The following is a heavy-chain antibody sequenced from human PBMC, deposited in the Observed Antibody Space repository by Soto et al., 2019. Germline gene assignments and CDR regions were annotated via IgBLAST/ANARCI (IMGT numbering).Heavy chain of an antibody. CDR1: GFTVSSYE. J-gene: IGHJ3*02. CDR3: TKQKSVINSGYDAFHI. V-gene: IGHV3-48*03. D-gene: IGHD5-12*01. CDR2: ISKSGVTI. Sequence: EVQLVESGGGLVQPGGSLRLSCAASGFTVSSYEMDWVRQAPGKGLEWVAYISKSGVTIYYGDYVEGRFTISRDNADNSLYLQMNRLSAEDTAVYYCTKQKSVINSGYDAFHIWGRGPVVTVSS.